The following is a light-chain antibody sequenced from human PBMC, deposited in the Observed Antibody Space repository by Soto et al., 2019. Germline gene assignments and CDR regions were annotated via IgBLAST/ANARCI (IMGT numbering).Light chain of an antibody. CDR1: QNINSY. V-gene: IGKV3-11*01. J-gene: IGKJ4*01. Sequence: EIVLTQSPATLSLSPGERATLSCRASQNINSYLAWYQQKPGQAPRLLIYDAFNRATGIPARFSGSGSGTDFVLTISSLEPEDFALYYCQQYGSAPLTVGGGTKVDSK. CDR3: QQYGSAPLT. CDR2: DAF.